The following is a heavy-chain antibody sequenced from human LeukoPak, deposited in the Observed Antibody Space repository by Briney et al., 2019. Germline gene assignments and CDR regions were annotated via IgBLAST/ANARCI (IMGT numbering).Heavy chain of an antibody. V-gene: IGHV1-8*01. CDR2: MNPNSGNT. Sequence: ASVKVSYKASGYTVTRYDINAVRQATGQGLEWMGWMNPNSGNTGYAQKFQGRVTMTRNTSISTAYMELSSLGSGDMAVYYCAIGYSLVYWGEGSLVTVSS. CDR1: GYTVTRYD. CDR3: AIGYSLVY. J-gene: IGHJ4*02. D-gene: IGHD3-22*01.